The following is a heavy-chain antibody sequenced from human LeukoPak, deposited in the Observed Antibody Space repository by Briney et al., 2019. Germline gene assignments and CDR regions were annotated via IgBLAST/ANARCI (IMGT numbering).Heavy chain of an antibody. Sequence: SETLSLTCTVSGGSISSYYWSWIRQPPGKGLEWIGYIYYSGSTNCNPSLKGRVTISVDTSKNQFSLKLSSVTAADTAVYYCARERAYYYDSSGFDYWGQGTLVTVSS. D-gene: IGHD3-22*01. J-gene: IGHJ4*02. V-gene: IGHV4-59*01. CDR3: ARERAYYYDSSGFDY. CDR2: IYYSGST. CDR1: GGSISSYY.